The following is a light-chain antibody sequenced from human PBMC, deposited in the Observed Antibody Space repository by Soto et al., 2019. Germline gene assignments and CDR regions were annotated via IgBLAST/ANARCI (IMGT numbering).Light chain of an antibody. CDR3: QQYDEWPTT. Sequence: EIVLTQSPGTLSLSPGERATLSCRASQSVSSSYLAWYQQKPGQAPRLLIYGASSRATAIPARFSGSGSGTEFTLTIRSLQSDDFAVYYCQQYDEWPTTFGQGTKVDIK. CDR1: QSVSSSY. J-gene: IGKJ1*01. CDR2: GAS. V-gene: IGKV3-20*01.